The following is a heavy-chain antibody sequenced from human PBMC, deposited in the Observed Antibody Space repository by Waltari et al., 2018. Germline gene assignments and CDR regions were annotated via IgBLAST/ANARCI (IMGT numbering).Heavy chain of an antibody. V-gene: IGHV3-21*01. CDR2: IRSSSSYR. J-gene: IGHJ4*02. CDR1: GFTFSSYS. CDR3: ARGGAARTVALDY. Sequence: EVQLVESGGGLVKPGGSLRLSCAASGFTFSSYSMNWVRQAPGKGGEWVSSIRSSSSYRYYADSVKGRFTIARDNAKNSLYLQMNSLGAEDTAVYYCARGGAARTVALDYWGQGTLVTVSS. D-gene: IGHD6-6*01.